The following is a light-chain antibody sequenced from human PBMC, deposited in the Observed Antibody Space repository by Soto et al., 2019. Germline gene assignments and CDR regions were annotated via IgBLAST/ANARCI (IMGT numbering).Light chain of an antibody. CDR3: QQSYSSPLP. V-gene: IGKV1-39*01. J-gene: IGKJ4*01. Sequence: DIHMNQSPYSLSAYVGDRVTITCRASQNIKKFLNGYQQRPGQAPSALIHATSTLQNGVSSRFSGSGSDTDFTLTITSLQPEDFATYFCQQSYSSPLPFGGGTKVEL. CDR1: QNIKKF. CDR2: ATS.